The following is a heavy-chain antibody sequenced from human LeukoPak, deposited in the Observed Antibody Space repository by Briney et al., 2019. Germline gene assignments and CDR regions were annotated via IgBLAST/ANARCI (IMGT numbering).Heavy chain of an antibody. CDR3: ARDRLCADFHFDY. CDR2: ISYDGSNK. CDR1: GFTFSSYA. D-gene: IGHD3-16*01. V-gene: IGHV3-30-3*01. Sequence: GRSLRLSCAASGFTFSSYAMHWVRQAPGKGLEWVAVISYDGSNKYYADSVKGRFTISRDNSKNTLYLQMNSLRAEDTAVYYCARDRLCADFHFDYWGQGTLVTVSS. J-gene: IGHJ4*02.